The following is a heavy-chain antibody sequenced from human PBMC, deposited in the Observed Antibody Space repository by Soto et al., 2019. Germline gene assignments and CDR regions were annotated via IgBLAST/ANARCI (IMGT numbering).Heavy chain of an antibody. CDR3: ARRVGRARFDY. D-gene: IGHD6-13*01. CDR1: GGSISRSSYY. V-gene: IGHV4-39*01. J-gene: IGHJ4*02. CDR2: IYYSGST. Sequence: QLQLQESGPGLVKPSETLSLTCTVSGGSISRSSYYWGWIRQPPGKGLEWIGSIYYSGSTYYNPSLKSRVTISVATSKNQFSLKLSSATAADTAVYYCARRVGRARFDYWGQGTLVTVSS.